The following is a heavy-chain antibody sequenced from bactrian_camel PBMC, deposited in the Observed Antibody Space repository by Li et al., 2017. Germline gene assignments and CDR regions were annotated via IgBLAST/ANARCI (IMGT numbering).Heavy chain of an antibody. CDR3: AADFRAWECARISTQVDFGD. J-gene: IGHJ6*01. D-gene: IGHD6*01. CDR2: IDRRGST. Sequence: QVQLVESGGGSVQTGGSLRLACEVSGYTNCMAWFRQAPGEERERIARIDRRGSTSYADSVKGRFTISKDNAKNTVSLQMNSLKPEDTAMYYCAADFRAWECARISTQVDFGDWGQGTQVTVS. V-gene: IGHV3S53*01. CDR1: GYTNC.